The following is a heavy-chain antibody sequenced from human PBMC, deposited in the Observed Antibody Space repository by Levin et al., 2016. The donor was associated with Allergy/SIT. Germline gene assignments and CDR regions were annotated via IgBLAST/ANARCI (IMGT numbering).Heavy chain of an antibody. D-gene: IGHD2-15*01. V-gene: IGHV3-21*01. CDR2: ISSSSNYK. CDR3: ARDFCSGGSCYYFDY. Sequence: VRQMPGKGLEWVSCISSSSNYKNYADSVKGRFTISRDNAKNSLYLQMNSLRAEDTAVYYCARDFCSGGSCYYFDYWGQGTPVTVSS. J-gene: IGHJ4*02.